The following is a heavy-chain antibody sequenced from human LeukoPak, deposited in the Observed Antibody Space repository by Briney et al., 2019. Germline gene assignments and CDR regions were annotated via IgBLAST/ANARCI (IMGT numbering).Heavy chain of an antibody. CDR2: IYTSGST. J-gene: IGHJ6*03. CDR1: GGSISSYY. D-gene: IGHD3-22*01. CDR3: ARDNPQWSSGWNYYYYYMDV. Sequence: PSETLSLTCTVSGGSISSYYWSWIRQPAGKGLEWIGRIYTSGSTNYNPSLKSRVTMSVDTSKNQFSLKLSSVTAADTAVYYCARDNPQWSSGWNYYYYYMDVWGKGTTVTISS. V-gene: IGHV4-4*07.